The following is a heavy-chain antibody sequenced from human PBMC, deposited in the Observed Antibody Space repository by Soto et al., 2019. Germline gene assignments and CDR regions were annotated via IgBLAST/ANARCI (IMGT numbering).Heavy chain of an antibody. Sequence: GESLKISCKGSGYNFATYLIAWVRQMPGRGLEYMGTIDPSKSKTIYSPSFQGLVTISADTSLNTAYLQWGSLRASDTATYYCARGFTGSVGRFDPWGQGTVVTVSS. CDR3: ARGFTGSVGRFDP. CDR2: IDPSKSKT. CDR1: GYNFATYL. J-gene: IGHJ5*02. D-gene: IGHD2-8*02. V-gene: IGHV5-51*01.